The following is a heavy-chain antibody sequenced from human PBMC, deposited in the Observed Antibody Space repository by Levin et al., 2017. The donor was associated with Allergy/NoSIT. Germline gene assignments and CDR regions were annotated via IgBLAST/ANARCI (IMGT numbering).Heavy chain of an antibody. CDR2: MNPNSGNT. J-gene: IGHJ6*02. CDR1: GYTFTSYD. Sequence: ASVKVSCKASGYTFTSYDINWVRQATGQGLEWMGWMNPNSGNTGYAQKFQGRVTMTRNTSISTAYMELSSLRSEDTAVYYCARGLISGSYYYYGMDVWGQGTTVTVSS. V-gene: IGHV1-8*01. CDR3: ARGLISGSYYYYGMDV. D-gene: IGHD1-26*01.